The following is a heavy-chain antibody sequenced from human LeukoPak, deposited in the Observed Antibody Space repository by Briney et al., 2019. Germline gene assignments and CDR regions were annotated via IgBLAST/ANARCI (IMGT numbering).Heavy chain of an antibody. Sequence: PSGTLSLTCTVSGGSISSYYWSWIRQPPGKGLEWIGYIYYSGSTNYNPSLKSRVTISVDTSKNQFSLKLSSVTAADTAVYYCARGPTVIYYYYGMDVWGQGTTVTVSS. CDR3: ARGPTVIYYYYGMDV. CDR2: IYYSGST. D-gene: IGHD4-11*01. V-gene: IGHV4-59*01. J-gene: IGHJ6*02. CDR1: GGSISSYY.